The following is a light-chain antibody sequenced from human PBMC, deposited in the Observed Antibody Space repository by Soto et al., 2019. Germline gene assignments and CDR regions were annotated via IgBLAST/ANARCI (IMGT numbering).Light chain of an antibody. V-gene: IGLV2-14*03. CDR1: SSDVGGYNY. CDR3: CSYTTSSTDV. CDR2: DVN. Sequence: QSALTQPASVSGSPGQSIAISCTGTSSDVGGYNYVSWYQQHPGKAPKLMIYDVNNRPSGVSNRFSGSKSGNTASLTNSGLQAEDEADYYCCSYTTSSTDVFGTGTKVTVL. J-gene: IGLJ1*01.